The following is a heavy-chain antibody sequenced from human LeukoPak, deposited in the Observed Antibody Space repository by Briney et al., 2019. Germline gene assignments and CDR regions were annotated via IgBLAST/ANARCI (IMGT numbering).Heavy chain of an antibody. V-gene: IGHV1-2*06. CDR3: ARHVYCRSTSCSYYYYYMDV. CDR2: INPNSGGT. J-gene: IGHJ6*03. D-gene: IGHD2-2*01. CDR1: GCTFTSYD. Sequence: TSVKVSCKASGCTFTSYDINWVRQATGQGLEWIGRINPNSGGTNYAQKFQGRVTMTRDTSISTAYMELRRLRSDDTAVYYCARHVYCRSTSCSYYYYYMDVWGKGTTVTVSS.